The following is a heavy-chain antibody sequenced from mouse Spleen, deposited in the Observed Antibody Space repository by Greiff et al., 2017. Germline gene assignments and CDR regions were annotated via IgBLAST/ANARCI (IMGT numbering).Heavy chain of an antibody. J-gene: IGHJ2*01. D-gene: IGHD4-1*01. Sequence: QVQLQQSGAELARPGASVKLSCKASGYTFTSYGISWVKQRTGQGLEWIGEIYPRSGNTYYNEKFKGKATLTADKSSSTAYMELRSLTSEDSAVYFCARSLANWDDYWGQGTTLTVSS. V-gene: IGHV1-81*01. CDR3: ARSLANWDDY. CDR2: IYPRSGNT. CDR1: GYTFTSYG.